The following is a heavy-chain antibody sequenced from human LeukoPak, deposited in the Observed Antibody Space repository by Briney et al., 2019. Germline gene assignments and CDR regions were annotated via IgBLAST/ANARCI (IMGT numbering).Heavy chain of an antibody. V-gene: IGHV3-7*01. CDR3: ARLDEAFDN. Sequence: GGSLRLSCTASGFSFSRYWLSWVRQAPGKGLEWVANIKLDGNEKYYVDSVKGRFTISRDNAKNSLYLQMNSLRAEDTAIYYCARLDEAFDNWGQGTLVTVSS. J-gene: IGHJ4*02. CDR1: GFSFSRYW. D-gene: IGHD5-24*01. CDR2: IKLDGNEK.